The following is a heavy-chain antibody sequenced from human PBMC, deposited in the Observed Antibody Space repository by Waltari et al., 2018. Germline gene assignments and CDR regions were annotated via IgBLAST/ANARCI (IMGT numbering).Heavy chain of an antibody. CDR2: ISSSSSYI. CDR3: ARGPYGDYNPRYYYGMDV. CDR1: GFTFSSYS. V-gene: IGHV3-21*01. Sequence: EVQLVESGGGLVKPGGSLRLSCAASGFTFSSYSMNWVRQAPGKGLEWVSSISSSSSYIYYADSVKGRFTISRDNAKNSLYLQMNSLRAEDTAVYYCARGPYGDYNPRYYYGMDVWGQGTTVTVSS. J-gene: IGHJ6*02. D-gene: IGHD4-17*01.